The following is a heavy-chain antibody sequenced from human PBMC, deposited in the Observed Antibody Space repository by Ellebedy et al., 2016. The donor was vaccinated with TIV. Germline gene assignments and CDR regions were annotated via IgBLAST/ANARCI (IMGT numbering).Heavy chain of an antibody. CDR1: GFTFSGYW. D-gene: IGHD6-25*01. V-gene: IGHV3-74*01. CDR2: IRGDGIDT. Sequence: GGSLRLSCAASGFTFSGYWMHWVRQAPGKGLVWVSRIRGDGIDTYYADSVKGRFTISRDNAKRMVYLQMNSLRAEDTAVYYCASDRGSDIWGQGTMVTVSS. J-gene: IGHJ3*02. CDR3: ASDRGSDI.